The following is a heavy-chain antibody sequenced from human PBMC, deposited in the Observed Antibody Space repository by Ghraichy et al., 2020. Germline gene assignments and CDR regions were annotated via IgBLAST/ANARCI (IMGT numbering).Heavy chain of an antibody. V-gene: IGHV1-24*01. J-gene: IGHJ6*02. Sequence: ASVKVSCKVSGYTLTELSMHWVRQAPGKGLEWMGGFDPEDGETIYAQKFQGRVTMTEDTSIDTAYMELSSLRSEDTAVYYCATTDYYGSGSYFYGMDVWGQGTTVTVSS. CDR2: FDPEDGET. D-gene: IGHD3-10*01. CDR1: GYTLTELS. CDR3: ATTDYYGSGSYFYGMDV.